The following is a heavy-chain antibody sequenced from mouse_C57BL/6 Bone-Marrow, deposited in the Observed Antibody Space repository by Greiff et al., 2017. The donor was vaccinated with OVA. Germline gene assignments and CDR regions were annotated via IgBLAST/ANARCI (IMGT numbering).Heavy chain of an antibody. CDR1: DSEVFPTAY. Sequence: VQLQQSGSELRSPGSSVKLSCKDFDSEVFPTAYMSWVRQQPGHGFEWIGGILPSIGRNIYGEKFEDTATLDADTLSNTAYLELNSLTSEDAAIYYGARGDGSRGMDDWGQGTSVTVSS. CDR3: ARGDGSRGMDD. D-gene: IGHD1-1*01. J-gene: IGHJ4*01. CDR2: ILPSIGRN. V-gene: IGHV15-2*01.